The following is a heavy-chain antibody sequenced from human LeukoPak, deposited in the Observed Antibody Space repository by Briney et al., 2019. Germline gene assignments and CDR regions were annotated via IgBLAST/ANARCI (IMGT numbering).Heavy chain of an antibody. CDR3: ARVRLGDCSGGNCLDSFDV. J-gene: IGHJ3*01. CDR1: GFTFSNYW. V-gene: IGHV3-7*05. D-gene: IGHD2-15*01. Sequence: PGGSLRLSCAASGFTFSNYWMSWVRQAPGKGLEWLANIKQDGTQKHSVDSVKGRFTISRDICTNTLYLQMNSLRVEDTAIYYCARVRLGDCSGGNCLDSFDVWGQGTMVTVSS. CDR2: IKQDGTQK.